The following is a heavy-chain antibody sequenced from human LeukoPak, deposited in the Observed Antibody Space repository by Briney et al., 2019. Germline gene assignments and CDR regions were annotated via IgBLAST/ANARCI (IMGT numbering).Heavy chain of an antibody. CDR3: ARESSYYYDSSGYPAH. CDR1: GGTFSSYA. Sequence: SVKVSCKASGGTFSSYAISWVRQAPGRGLEWMGRIIPIFGTANYAQKFQGRVTITTDESTSTAYMELSSLRSEDTAVYYCARESSYYYDSSGYPAHWGQGTLVTVSS. J-gene: IGHJ4*02. CDR2: IIPIFGTA. V-gene: IGHV1-69*05. D-gene: IGHD3-22*01.